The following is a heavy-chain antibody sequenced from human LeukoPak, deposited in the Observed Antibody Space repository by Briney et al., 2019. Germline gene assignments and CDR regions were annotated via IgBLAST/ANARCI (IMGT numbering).Heavy chain of an antibody. CDR2: IKQDGSEK. J-gene: IGHJ4*02. Sequence: GGSLRLSCAASGFTSSTYWMSWVRQAPGKGLEWVANIKQDGSEKYYVDSVKGRFTISRDNAKNSLFLQMNSLRAEDTAVYYCARIHGGYPFDYWGQGTLVTVSS. CDR1: GFTSSTYW. V-gene: IGHV3-7*01. CDR3: ARIHGGYPFDY. D-gene: IGHD2-15*01.